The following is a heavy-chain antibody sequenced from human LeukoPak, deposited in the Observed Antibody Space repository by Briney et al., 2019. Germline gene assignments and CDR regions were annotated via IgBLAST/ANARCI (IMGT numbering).Heavy chain of an antibody. V-gene: IGHV3-23*01. Sequence: PGGSLRLSCAASGFTFSTYAMSWVRQAPGKGLEWVSAISASGGNTYYADSVKGRFTISRDNSKNTLYLQPNSLRAEDTAVYYCAKDQAVIIKYYFDYWGQGTLVTVSS. D-gene: IGHD3-3*01. CDR2: ISASGGNT. CDR3: AKDQAVIIKYYFDY. J-gene: IGHJ4*02. CDR1: GFTFSTYA.